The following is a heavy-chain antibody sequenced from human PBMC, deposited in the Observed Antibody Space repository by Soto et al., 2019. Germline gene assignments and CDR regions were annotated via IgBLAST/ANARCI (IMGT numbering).Heavy chain of an antibody. CDR1: GFTFTNYA. J-gene: IGHJ5*01. Sequence: GGSLRLSCAASGFTFTNYALCWVRQAPGKGLEWVSIISVSGGNTYYADSVKGRFTISRDNSRDTLYLQMNNLRVDDTAVYYFARPESVNSWGTGPDSWGQGTLLTVSS. CDR3: ARPESVNSWGTGPDS. CDR2: ISVSGGNT. D-gene: IGHD2-8*02. V-gene: IGHV3-23*01.